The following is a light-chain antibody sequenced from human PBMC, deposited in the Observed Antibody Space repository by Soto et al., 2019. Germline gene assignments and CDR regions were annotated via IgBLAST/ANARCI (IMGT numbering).Light chain of an antibody. CDR1: SSNIGNNY. CDR3: AAWDDSLSGLYV. Sequence: QSVLTQPPSASGTPGQRVTISRSGSSSNIGNNYVYWYQQFPGTAPKLLSYSNNQRPSGVPDRFSGSKSGTSASLAISGLRSEDEADYYCAAWDDSLSGLYVFGTGTKGTVL. J-gene: IGLJ1*01. CDR2: SNN. V-gene: IGLV1-47*01.